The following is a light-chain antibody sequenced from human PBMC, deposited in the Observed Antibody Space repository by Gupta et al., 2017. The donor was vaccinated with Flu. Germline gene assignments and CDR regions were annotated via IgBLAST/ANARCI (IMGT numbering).Light chain of an antibody. CDR2: GAS. CDR3: QQYGSSPWT. CDR1: RSVSSTY. Sequence: EIVLTQSPGTLSLSPGERATLSCRASRSVSSTYLAWYQQKPGQAPRLLIYGASSRATGIPDRFSGSGSGTDFTLTSSRLEPEDFAVFYCQQYGSSPWTFGQGTKVEIK. J-gene: IGKJ1*01. V-gene: IGKV3-20*01.